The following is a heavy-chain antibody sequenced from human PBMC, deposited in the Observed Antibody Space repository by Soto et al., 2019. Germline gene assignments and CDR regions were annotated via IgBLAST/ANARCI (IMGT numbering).Heavy chain of an antibody. V-gene: IGHV3-21*01. CDR3: ARDSYCRSPSCYSDAFDI. CDR2: ITSSSSYI. J-gene: IGHJ3*02. CDR1: GFTFSSYS. Sequence: GGSLRLCCAASGFTFSSYSMNWVRQTEGKGLEWVSSITSSSSYIYYADSVKGRFTISRDNAKNSLYLQMNSLRAEDTAVYYCARDSYCRSPSCYSDAFDIWAQGTMVTVSS. D-gene: IGHD2-2*01.